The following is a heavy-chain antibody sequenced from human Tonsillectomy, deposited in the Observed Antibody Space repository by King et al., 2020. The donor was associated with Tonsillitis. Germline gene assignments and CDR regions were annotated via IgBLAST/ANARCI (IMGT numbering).Heavy chain of an antibody. Sequence: GQLVQSGAEVKKPGPSVKVSCKASGGTFSSFTLSWVRQAPGQGLEWMGRIIPILGIANYAQKFQGRVTITADRSTRTAYMELDSLRSEDTALYYCARGGMPLYYFEYWGQGTLVTVSS. D-gene: IGHD2-2*01. CDR3: ARGGMPLYYFEY. V-gene: IGHV1-69*04. J-gene: IGHJ4*02. CDR1: GGTFSSFT. CDR2: IIPILGIA.